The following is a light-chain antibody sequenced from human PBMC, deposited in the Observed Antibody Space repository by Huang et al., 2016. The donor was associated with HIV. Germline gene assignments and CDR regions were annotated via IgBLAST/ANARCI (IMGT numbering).Light chain of an antibody. CDR2: GAS. Sequence: EIILTQSPATLSLSPGERATLSCRASTSVSASNLAWYQQKLGQAPRLLSYGASTRATGIPDRFTASGSGTDFTLTISRLEPEDFAVYYCQHYGTLFTFGQGTEIEIK. J-gene: IGKJ2*01. CDR1: TSVSASN. CDR3: QHYGTLFT. V-gene: IGKV3-20*01.